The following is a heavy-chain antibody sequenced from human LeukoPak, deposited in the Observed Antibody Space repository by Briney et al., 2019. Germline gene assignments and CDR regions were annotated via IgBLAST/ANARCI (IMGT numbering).Heavy chain of an antibody. V-gene: IGHV3-23*01. D-gene: IGHD2-2*01. CDR2: ISGNGGST. Sequence: GGSLRLSCAASGFTFSSYAMSWVRQAPGKGLEWVSAISGNGGSTYYADSVKGRFTISRDNSKNTLYLQMNSLRAEDTAVFYCAKDRKYCSSTSCPYYFDFWGQGTLVTISS. CDR1: GFTFSSYA. J-gene: IGHJ4*02. CDR3: AKDRKYCSSTSCPYYFDF.